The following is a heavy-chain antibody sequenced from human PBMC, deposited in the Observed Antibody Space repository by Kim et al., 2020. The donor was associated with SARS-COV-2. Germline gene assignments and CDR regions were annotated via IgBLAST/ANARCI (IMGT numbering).Heavy chain of an antibody. J-gene: IGHJ6*02. D-gene: IGHD3-10*01. CDR3: ARLWFGDRPRYYYYGMDV. V-gene: IGHV4-59*08. CDR1: GGSISSYY. Sequence: SETLSLTCTVSGGSISSYYWSWIRQPPGKGLEWIGYIYYSGSTNYNPSLKSRVTISVDTSKNQFSLKLSSVTAADTAVYYCARLWFGDRPRYYYYGMDVWGQGTTVTVSS. CDR2: IYYSGST.